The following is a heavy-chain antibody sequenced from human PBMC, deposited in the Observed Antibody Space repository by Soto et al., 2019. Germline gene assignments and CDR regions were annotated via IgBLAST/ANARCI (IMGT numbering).Heavy chain of an antibody. D-gene: IGHD3-3*01. V-gene: IGHV1-8*01. J-gene: IGHJ6*03. CDR3: ARDSGRETYYFFLRVCFDYYYMHV. Sequence: GASVKVSCKASGYTFTSYDINWVRQATGQGLEWMGWMNPNSGNTGYAQKFQGRVTMTRNTSISTAYMELSSLRSEDTAVYYCARDSGRETYYFFLRVCFDYYYMHVSD. CDR1: GYTFTSYD. CDR2: MNPNSGNT.